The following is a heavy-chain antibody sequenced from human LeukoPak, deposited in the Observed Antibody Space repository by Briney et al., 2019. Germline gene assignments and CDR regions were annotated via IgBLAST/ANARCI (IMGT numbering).Heavy chain of an antibody. CDR3: ARVFEAAAAPNYYYYYMDV. D-gene: IGHD6-13*01. CDR1: GYTFTGYY. V-gene: IGHV1-2*02. Sequence: ASVKVSCKASGYTFTGYYMHWVRQAPGQGLEWMGWTNPNSGGTNYAQKFQGRVTMTRDTSISTAYMELSRLRSDDTAVYYCARVFEAAAAPNYYYYYMDVWGKGTTVTVSS. J-gene: IGHJ6*03. CDR2: TNPNSGGT.